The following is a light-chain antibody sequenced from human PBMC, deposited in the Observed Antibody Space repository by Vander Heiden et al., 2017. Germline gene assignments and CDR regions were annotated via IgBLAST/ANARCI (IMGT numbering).Light chain of an antibody. J-gene: IGKJ4*01. Sequence: DLQITPPPSSPSASVGDSVTITCRTSQSISSYLNWYQQKHEKTPENVIYAATSVESGVPTRFRGSGSGTDFTITITSLKPEVLATDYAQQSYSTPPTFGGGTKVEIK. V-gene: IGKV1-39*01. CDR1: QSISSY. CDR3: QQSYSTPPT. CDR2: AAT.